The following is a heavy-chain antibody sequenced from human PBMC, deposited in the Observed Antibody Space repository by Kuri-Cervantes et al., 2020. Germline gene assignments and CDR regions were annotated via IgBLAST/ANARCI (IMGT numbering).Heavy chain of an antibody. J-gene: IGHJ4*02. Sequence: ALVKVSCKASGYTFTSYYMHWVRQAPGQGLEWMGIINPSGGSTSYAQKFQGRVTMTTDTSTSTAYMELRSLRSDDTAVYYCARAENFDWLLSTFDYWGQGTLVTVSS. V-gene: IGHV1-46*01. CDR3: ARAENFDWLLSTFDY. D-gene: IGHD3-9*01. CDR1: GYTFTSYY. CDR2: INPSGGST.